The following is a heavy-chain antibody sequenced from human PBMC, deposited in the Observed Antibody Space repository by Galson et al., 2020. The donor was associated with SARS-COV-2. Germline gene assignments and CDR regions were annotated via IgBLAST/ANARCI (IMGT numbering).Heavy chain of an antibody. Sequence: SETLSLTCTVSGGSISSSSYYWGWIRQPPGKGLEWIGSIYYSGSTYYNPSLKSRVTISVDTSKNQFSLKLSPVTAADTAVYYCARLHASLDSSGYYYGEYFQHWGQGTLVTVSS. J-gene: IGHJ1*01. CDR1: GGSISSSSYY. D-gene: IGHD3-22*01. CDR3: ARLHASLDSSGYYYGEYFQH. CDR2: IYYSGST. V-gene: IGHV4-39*01.